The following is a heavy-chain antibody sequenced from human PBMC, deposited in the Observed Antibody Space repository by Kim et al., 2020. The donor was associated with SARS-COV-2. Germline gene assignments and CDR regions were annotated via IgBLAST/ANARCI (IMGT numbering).Heavy chain of an antibody. CDR2: IYYVGST. CDR1: GGSISSGGYY. J-gene: IGHJ4*02. Sequence: SETLSLTCTVSGGSISSGGYYWGWIRQHPGKGLEWIGNIYYVGSTYYNLSLKSRVTISVDTSKNQFSLKLMSVTAADTAVYYGARVWGIMYYYGDNWGQGTLGTVSS. V-gene: IGHV4-31*03. CDR3: ARVWGIMYYYGDN. D-gene: IGHD3-16*01.